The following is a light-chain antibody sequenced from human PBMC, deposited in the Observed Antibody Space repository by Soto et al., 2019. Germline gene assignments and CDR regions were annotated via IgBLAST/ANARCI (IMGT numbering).Light chain of an antibody. CDR1: QSVSTS. CDR2: GAS. V-gene: IGKV3-15*01. Sequence: EIVMTQSPATLSVSAGERATLSCRASQSVSTSLAWYQQKTGQAPRLLIYGASTRATGIPARFSGSGSWTEFTLTISSLQSEDFAVYYCQQYNAWPITFGPGTKVDIK. CDR3: QQYNAWPIT. J-gene: IGKJ3*01.